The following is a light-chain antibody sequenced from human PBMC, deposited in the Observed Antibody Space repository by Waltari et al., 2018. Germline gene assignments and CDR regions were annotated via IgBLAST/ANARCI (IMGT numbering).Light chain of an antibody. CDR3: SSYAGSDIVL. Sequence: QSALTQPPSASGSPGQSVTISCTGTNSDIGAYKYVSWYQQNPGSAPKLLIYGVSKWPAGVRDRFSVAKSGNTASLTVSGLQAEDEADYYCSSYAGSDIVLFGGGTKLTVL. J-gene: IGLJ2*01. V-gene: IGLV2-8*01. CDR2: GVS. CDR1: NSDIGAYKY.